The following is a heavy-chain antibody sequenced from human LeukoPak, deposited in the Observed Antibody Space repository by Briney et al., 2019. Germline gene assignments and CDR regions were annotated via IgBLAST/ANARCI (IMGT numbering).Heavy chain of an antibody. CDR1: GGSISSYY. CDR2: IYYSGST. V-gene: IGHV4-59*01. Sequence: SETLSLTCTVSGGSISSYYWSWIRQPPGKGLEWIGYIYYSGSTNYNPSLKSRVTISVDTSKNQFSLKLSSVTAADTAVYYCARTVTSFDYWGQGTLVTASS. D-gene: IGHD4-17*01. CDR3: ARTVTSFDY. J-gene: IGHJ4*02.